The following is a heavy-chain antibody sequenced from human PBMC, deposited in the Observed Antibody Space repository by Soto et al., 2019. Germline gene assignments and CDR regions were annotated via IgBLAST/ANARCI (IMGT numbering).Heavy chain of an antibody. V-gene: IGHV3-9*01. J-gene: IGHJ4*02. CDR2: ITWNSRVL. Sequence: PGGSLRLSCVGTGLNFDDFAMHWVRQAPGKGLEWVSGITWNSRVLAYADSVKGRFTISRHNARNSLYLQMDSLRDEDTALYYCAKGRYDFWSPYYFDSWGQGTLVTVSS. CDR1: GLNFDDFA. D-gene: IGHD3-3*01. CDR3: AKGRYDFWSPYYFDS.